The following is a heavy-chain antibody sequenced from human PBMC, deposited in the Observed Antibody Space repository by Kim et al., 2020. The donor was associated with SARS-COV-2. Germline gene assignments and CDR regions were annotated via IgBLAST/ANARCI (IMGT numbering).Heavy chain of an antibody. D-gene: IGHD5-12*01. V-gene: IGHV5-51*01. Sequence: GESLKISCKGSGYSFTSYWIGWVRQMPGKGLEWMGIIYPGDSDTRYSPSFQGQVTISADKSISTAYLQWSSLKASDTAMYYCARHARRDGYNSGAFDIWGQGTMVTVSS. J-gene: IGHJ3*02. CDR1: GYSFTSYW. CDR2: IYPGDSDT. CDR3: ARHARRDGYNSGAFDI.